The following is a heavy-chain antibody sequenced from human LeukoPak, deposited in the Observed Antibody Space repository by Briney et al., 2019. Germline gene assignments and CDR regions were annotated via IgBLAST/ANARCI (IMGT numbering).Heavy chain of an antibody. CDR1: GFTFSSYS. CDR2: ISSSSSYI. D-gene: IGHD3-16*01. J-gene: IGHJ4*02. CDR3: ARDLVFDRGAY. Sequence: GGSLRLSCAASGFTFSSYSMNWVRQAPGKGLEWVSSISSSSSYIYYADSVKGRFTISRDNAKNSLYLQMNSLRAEDTAVYYCARDLVFDRGAYWGQGTLVTVSS. V-gene: IGHV3-21*01.